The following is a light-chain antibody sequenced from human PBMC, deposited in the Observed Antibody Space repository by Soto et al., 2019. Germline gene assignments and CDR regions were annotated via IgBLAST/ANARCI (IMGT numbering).Light chain of an antibody. CDR1: SSDVGGYNY. CDR3: CSYAGSPYV. CDR2: DVS. V-gene: IGLV2-11*01. Sequence: ALTQPRSVSGSPGQSVTISCTGTSSDVGGYNYVSWYQQHPGKAPKLMIYDVSKRPSGVPDRFSGSKSGNTASLTISGLQAEDEADYYCCSYAGSPYVFGTGTKVTVL. J-gene: IGLJ1*01.